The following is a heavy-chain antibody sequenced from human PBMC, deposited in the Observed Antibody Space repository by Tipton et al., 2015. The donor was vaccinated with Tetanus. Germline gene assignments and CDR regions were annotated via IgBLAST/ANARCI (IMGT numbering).Heavy chain of an antibody. J-gene: IGHJ4*02. CDR3: ARLGSGYSYGYYFDY. CDR2: IYYSGST. V-gene: IGHV4-39*01. D-gene: IGHD5-18*01. CDR1: GGSISSSSYY. Sequence: LRLSCTVSGGSISSSSYYWGWIRQPPGKGLEWIGSIYYSGSTYYNPSLKSRVTISVDTSKNQFSLKLGSVTATDTAVYYCARLGSGYSYGYYFDYWGQGTLVTVSS.